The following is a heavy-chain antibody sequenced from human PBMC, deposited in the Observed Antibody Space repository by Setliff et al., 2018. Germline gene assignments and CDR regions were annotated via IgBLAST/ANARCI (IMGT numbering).Heavy chain of an antibody. CDR3: AKSLRLASSGSYWFDP. CDR1: GVTFITHA. Sequence: GGSLRLSCAASGVTFITHAWSWVRQAPGKGLEWVATIGGNGVTTFYTDSVKGRFTISRENSKMYLQMDSLRAEDTALYYCAKSLRLASSGSYWFDPWGQGTLVTVSS. J-gene: IGHJ5*02. CDR2: IGGNGVTT. D-gene: IGHD3-10*01. V-gene: IGHV3-23*01.